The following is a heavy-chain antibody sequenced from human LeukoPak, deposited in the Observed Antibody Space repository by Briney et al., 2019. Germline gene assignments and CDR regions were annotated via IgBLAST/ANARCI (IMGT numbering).Heavy chain of an antibody. J-gene: IGHJ5*02. CDR3: ARAIAVAGTGYNWFDP. Sequence: PGRSLRLSCAASGFTFSSYGMHWVRQAPGKGLEWVAVIWYDGSNKYYADSVKGRFTISRDNSKNTLYLQMNSLRAEDTAVYYCARAIAVAGTGYNWFDPWGQGTLVTVSS. V-gene: IGHV3-33*01. D-gene: IGHD6-19*01. CDR1: GFTFSSYG. CDR2: IWYDGSNK.